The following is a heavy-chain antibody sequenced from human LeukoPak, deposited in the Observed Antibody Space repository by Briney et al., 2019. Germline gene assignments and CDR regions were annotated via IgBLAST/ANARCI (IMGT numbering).Heavy chain of an antibody. D-gene: IGHD3-22*01. V-gene: IGHV3-30*02. CDR2: IQYNGNNK. CDR3: AKDLYYDSSGPWAFDI. Sequence: GGSLRLSCAASGFSFNNFGMHWVRQAPGKGLEWVTFIQYNGNNKYYADSVKGRFTISRDTSKNTLYLQMNSLRAEDTAVYYCAKDLYYDSSGPWAFDIWGQGTMVTVSS. CDR1: GFSFNNFG. J-gene: IGHJ3*02.